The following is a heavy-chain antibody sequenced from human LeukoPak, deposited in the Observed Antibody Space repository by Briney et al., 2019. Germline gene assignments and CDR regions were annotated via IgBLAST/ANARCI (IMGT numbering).Heavy chain of an antibody. CDR3: AREGLEERAFDY. Sequence: ASVKVSCKASGYTFTGYYMHWVRQAPEHGLEWMGRINPNSGGTNYAQKFQGRVTMTRDTSISTAYMELSRLRSDDTAVYYCAREGLEERAFDYWGQGTLVTVSS. D-gene: IGHD3-3*01. CDR2: INPNSGGT. CDR1: GYTFTGYY. J-gene: IGHJ4*02. V-gene: IGHV1-2*06.